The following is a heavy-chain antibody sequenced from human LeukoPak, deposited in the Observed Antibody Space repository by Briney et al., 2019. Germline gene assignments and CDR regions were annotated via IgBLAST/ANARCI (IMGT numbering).Heavy chain of an antibody. Sequence: GGSLRLSCAASGFTFSSYSMNWGRQAPGKGLEWVSSISSSSSYIYYADSVKGRFTISRDNAKNSLYLQMNSLRAEDTAVYYCARDRVDYDFWSGYTAYVAFDIWGQGTMVTVSS. CDR3: ARDRVDYDFWSGYTAYVAFDI. CDR2: ISSSSSYI. V-gene: IGHV3-21*01. CDR1: GFTFSSYS. J-gene: IGHJ3*02. D-gene: IGHD3-3*01.